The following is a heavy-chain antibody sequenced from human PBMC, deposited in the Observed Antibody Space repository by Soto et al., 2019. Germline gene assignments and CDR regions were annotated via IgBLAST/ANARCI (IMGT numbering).Heavy chain of an antibody. CDR1: GGSISSGDYY. CDR2: IYYSGST. Sequence: QVQLQESGPGLVKPSQTLSLTCTVSGGSISSGDYYWSWIRQPPGKGLEWIGYIYYSGSTYYNPSLKSRVTISVDTSKNQFSLKLSSVTAADTAVYCCARDLGSYPHYYYGMDVWGQGTTVTVSS. CDR3: ARDLGSYPHYYYGMDV. D-gene: IGHD3-16*02. J-gene: IGHJ6*02. V-gene: IGHV4-30-4*01.